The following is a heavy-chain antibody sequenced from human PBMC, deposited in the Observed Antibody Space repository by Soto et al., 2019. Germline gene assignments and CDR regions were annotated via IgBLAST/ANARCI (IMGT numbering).Heavy chain of an antibody. CDR2: ISYDGSNK. Sequence: QVQLVESGGGVVQPGRSLRLSCAASGFTFSSYAMHWVRQAPGKGLEWVAVISYDGSNKYYADSVKGRFTISRDNSKNTLYLQMNGLRAEDTAVYYCAIGSAVAGHFDYWGQGTLVTVSS. CDR3: AIGSAVAGHFDY. CDR1: GFTFSSYA. D-gene: IGHD6-19*01. V-gene: IGHV3-30-3*01. J-gene: IGHJ4*02.